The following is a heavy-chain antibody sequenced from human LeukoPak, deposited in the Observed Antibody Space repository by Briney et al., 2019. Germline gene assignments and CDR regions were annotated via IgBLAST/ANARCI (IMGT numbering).Heavy chain of an antibody. CDR1: GFTFSSYA. J-gene: IGHJ4*02. CDR2: ISGSGGST. V-gene: IGHV3-23*01. D-gene: IGHD3-22*01. Sequence: PGGSLRLSCAASGFTFSSYAMSWVRQAPGKGLEWVAAISGSGGSTYYADSVKGRFTISRDNSKNTLYLQMNTLGAADTAVYYCATAPYYYDSSGSYIAFDYWGQGTLVTVSS. CDR3: ATAPYYYDSSGSYIAFDY.